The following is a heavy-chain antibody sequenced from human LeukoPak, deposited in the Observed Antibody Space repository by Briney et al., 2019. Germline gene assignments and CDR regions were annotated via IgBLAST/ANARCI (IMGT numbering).Heavy chain of an antibody. CDR2: IYPGGSDT. CDR3: ARPPYYDFWNGYYPDY. J-gene: IGHJ4*02. Sequence: PGESLKISCKGSGYSFSKFWIGWVRQMPGKGLEWMGIIYPGGSDTRYSPSFQGQVTISVDKSINTAYLQWSSLKASDTAMYFCARPPYYDFWNGYYPDYWGQGTLVTVSS. CDR1: GYSFSKFW. V-gene: IGHV5-51*01. D-gene: IGHD3-3*01.